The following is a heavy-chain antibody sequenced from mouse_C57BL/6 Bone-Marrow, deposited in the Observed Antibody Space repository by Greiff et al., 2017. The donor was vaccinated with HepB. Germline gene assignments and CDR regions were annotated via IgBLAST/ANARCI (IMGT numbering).Heavy chain of an antibody. CDR1: GYTFTSYW. Sequence: VQLQQSGAELVKPGASVKMSCKASGYTFTSYWITWVKQRPGQGLEWIGDIYPGSGSTNYNEKFKSKATLTVDPSSSTAYMQLSSLTSEDSAVYYCAAVYGYSYAMDYWGQGTSVTVSS. J-gene: IGHJ4*01. CDR2: IYPGSGST. D-gene: IGHD2-2*01. V-gene: IGHV1-55*01. CDR3: AAVYGYSYAMDY.